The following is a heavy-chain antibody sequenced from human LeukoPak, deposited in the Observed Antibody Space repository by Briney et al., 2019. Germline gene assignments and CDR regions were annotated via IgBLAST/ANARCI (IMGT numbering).Heavy chain of an antibody. V-gene: IGHV4-34*01. D-gene: IGHD3-22*01. CDR2: INHSGST. CDR3: ARGPHTGVNYYDSSGYYY. CDR1: GGSFSGYH. J-gene: IGHJ4*02. Sequence: PSETLSLTCAVYGGSFSGYHWSWIRQPPGKGLEWIGEINHSGSTNCNPSLKSRVTISVDTSKNQFSLKLSSVTAADTAVYYCARGPHTGVNYYDSSGYYYWGQGTLVTVSS.